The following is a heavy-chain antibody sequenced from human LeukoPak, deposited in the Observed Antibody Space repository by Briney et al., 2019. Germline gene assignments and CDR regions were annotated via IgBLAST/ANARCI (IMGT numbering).Heavy chain of an antibody. CDR1: GFTFSSYG. Sequence: GRSLRLSCAASGFTFSSYGMHWVRQAPGKGLEWVAFISYDGSNKYYADSVKVRFTISRDNSKNTLYLQMNSLRAEDTAVYYCAKGMARYFDWLPIDYWGQGTLVTVSS. J-gene: IGHJ4*02. CDR3: AKGMARYFDWLPIDY. V-gene: IGHV3-30*18. D-gene: IGHD3-9*01. CDR2: ISYDGSNK.